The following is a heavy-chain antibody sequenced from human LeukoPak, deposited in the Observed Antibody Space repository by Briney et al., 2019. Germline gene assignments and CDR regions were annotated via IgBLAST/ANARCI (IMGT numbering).Heavy chain of an antibody. CDR3: AKEYYYGLYYYGMDV. CDR2: ISGDGAST. J-gene: IGHJ6*02. CDR1: GFTFDDYA. Sequence: GGSLRLSCAASGFTFDDYAMHWVRQAPGKGLEWVSLISGDGASTYYADSVKGRFTISRDNSKNSLYLQMNSLRTEDTALYYCAKEYYYGLYYYGMDVWGQGTTGTVSS. V-gene: IGHV3-43*02. D-gene: IGHD3-10*01.